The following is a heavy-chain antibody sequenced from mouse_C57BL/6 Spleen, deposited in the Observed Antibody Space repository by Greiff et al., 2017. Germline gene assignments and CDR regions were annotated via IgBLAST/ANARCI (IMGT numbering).Heavy chain of an antibody. CDR2: ISSGSSTF. D-gene: IGHD3-1*01. J-gene: IGHJ1*03. Sequence: EVKVVESGGGLVKPGGSLKLSCAASGFTFSDYGMHWVRQAPEKGLEWVAYISSGSSTFYYADTVKGRFTISRDNAKNTLFLQMTSLRSEDTAMYYCARPRGNYWYFDVWGTGTTVTVSS. V-gene: IGHV5-17*01. CDR3: ARPRGNYWYFDV. CDR1: GFTFSDYG.